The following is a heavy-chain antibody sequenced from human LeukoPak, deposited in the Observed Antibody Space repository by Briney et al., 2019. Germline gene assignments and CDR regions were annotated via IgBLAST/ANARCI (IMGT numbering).Heavy chain of an antibody. V-gene: IGHV3-21*04. D-gene: IGHD6-19*01. Sequence: PGRSLRLSCGASGFTLSFYRMNWVRQAPGKGLEWVSTISSSSRSKYYADSVKGRFTITRDNSKNTLYLQMNSLRAGDTAVYYCARERYSSGWADAFDIWGKGTMVTVSS. CDR2: ISSSSRSK. J-gene: IGHJ3*02. CDR3: ARERYSSGWADAFDI. CDR1: GFTLSFYR.